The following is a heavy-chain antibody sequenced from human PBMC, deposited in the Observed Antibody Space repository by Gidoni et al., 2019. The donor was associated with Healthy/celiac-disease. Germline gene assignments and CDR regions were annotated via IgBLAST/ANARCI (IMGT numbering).Heavy chain of an antibody. CDR1: GFTFSSYA. D-gene: IGHD2-15*01. V-gene: IGHV3-23*01. CDR3: AKSGIRGSGGSYFDY. CDR2: ISGSGGST. J-gene: IGHJ4*02. Sequence: EVQLLESGGGLVQPGGSLRLSCAAAGFTFSSYAMSWVRQAPGKGLEWVSAISGSGGSTYYADSVKGRFTISRDNSKNTLYLQMNSLRAEDTAVYYCAKSGIRGSGGSYFDYWGQGTLVTVSS.